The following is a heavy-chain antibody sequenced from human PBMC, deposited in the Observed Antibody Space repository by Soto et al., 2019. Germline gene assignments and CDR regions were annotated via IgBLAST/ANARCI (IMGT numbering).Heavy chain of an antibody. CDR3: ARDDRTGTAVLHY. D-gene: IGHD1-1*01. V-gene: IGHV3-11*01. CDR1: GFTFSGYY. J-gene: IGHJ4*03. CDR2: IGHSGTTI. Sequence: QVQLVESGGGLVKPGGSLRLSCAASGFTFSGYYMSWIRQAPGKGLEWVSYIGHSGTTIYYADSVKGRFTIPRDNAKNSLYLQMNSLRAEDTAMYYCARDDRTGTAVLHYWGQGTLVTVSS.